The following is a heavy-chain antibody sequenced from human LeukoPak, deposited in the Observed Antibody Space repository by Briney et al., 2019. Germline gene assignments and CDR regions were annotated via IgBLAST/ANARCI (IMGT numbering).Heavy chain of an antibody. J-gene: IGHJ6*03. CDR2: INHSGST. Sequence: SETLSLTCAVYGGSFSGYYWSWIRQPPGKGLEWIGEINHSGSTNYNPSLKSRVTISVDTSKNQFSLKLSSVTAADTAVYYCARNGGSSGYYYGRRSSYYYYYMDVWGKGTTVTVSS. CDR3: ARNGGSSGYYYGRRSSYYYYYMDV. V-gene: IGHV4-34*01. D-gene: IGHD3-22*01. CDR1: GGSFSGYY.